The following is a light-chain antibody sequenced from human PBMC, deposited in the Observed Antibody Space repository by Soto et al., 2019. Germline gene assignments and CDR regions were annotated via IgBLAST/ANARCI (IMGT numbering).Light chain of an antibody. J-gene: IGLJ1*01. CDR3: SSYTTSSTRV. CDR1: SSDVGAYDF. Sequence: LAQPASVSGSPAQAITISCTGTSSDVGAYDFVSWYQQHPDKAPKLMIYEVSNRPSGVSYRFSGSKSVNTATLTISGLQAEDEADYYCSSYTTSSTRVFGTGTKVTVL. CDR2: EVS. V-gene: IGLV2-14*03.